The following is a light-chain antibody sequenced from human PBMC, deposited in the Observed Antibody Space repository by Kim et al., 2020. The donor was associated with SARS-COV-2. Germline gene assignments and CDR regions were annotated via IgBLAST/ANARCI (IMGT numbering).Light chain of an antibody. CDR3: LLYYGGAPGV. CDR1: TGAVTSGYY. J-gene: IGLJ2*01. CDR2: STS. Sequence: GGTVTLTCASSTGAVTSGYYPNWFQQKPGQAPRALIYSTSNKRSWTPARFSGSLLGGKAALTLSGVQPEDEAEYYCLLYYGGAPGVFGGGTKLTVL. V-gene: IGLV7-43*01.